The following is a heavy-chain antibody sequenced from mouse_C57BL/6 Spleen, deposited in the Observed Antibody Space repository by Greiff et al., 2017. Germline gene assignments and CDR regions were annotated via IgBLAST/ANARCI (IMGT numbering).Heavy chain of an antibody. Sequence: QVQLQQSGAELVKPGASVKLSCKASGYTFTSYWLQWVKQRPGQGLEWIGEIDPSDSYTNYDQKFKGKATLTVDTSSSTAYMQLSSLTSEDSAVYYCARGAQFVDYWGQGTTLTVSS. CDR2: IDPSDSYT. J-gene: IGHJ2*01. CDR3: ARGAQFVDY. V-gene: IGHV1-50*01. CDR1: GYTFTSYW.